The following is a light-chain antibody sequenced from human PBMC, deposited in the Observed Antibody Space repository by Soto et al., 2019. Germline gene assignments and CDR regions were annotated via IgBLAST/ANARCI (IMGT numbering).Light chain of an antibody. J-gene: IGLJ1*01. CDR1: SSDVGGYNY. CDR2: EVS. Sequence: QSALTQPASVSGSPGQSITISCTGTSSDVGGYNYVSWYQQHPDKAPKLMIYEVSNRPSGVSNRFSGSKSGNTASLTISGLQAEDEADYYCSSYTSSNTLGVFGTGTKVTVL. CDR3: SSYTSSNTLGV. V-gene: IGLV2-14*01.